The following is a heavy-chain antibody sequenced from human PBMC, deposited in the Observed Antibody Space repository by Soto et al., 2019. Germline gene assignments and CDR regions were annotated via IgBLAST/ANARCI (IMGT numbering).Heavy chain of an antibody. CDR1: GFSFSDNY. CDR2: ISSSGSTM. CDR3: ARAYDSSGYYRAPFDY. D-gene: IGHD3-22*01. Sequence: QAQLVESGGGLVKPGGSLRLSCAASGFSFSDNYMSWIRQAPGKGLEWVSYISSSGSTMYYTDSVKGRFTISRDNAKNSLYLQMSSLRAEDTAVYYCARAYDSSGYYRAPFDYWGQGTLVTVSS. J-gene: IGHJ4*02. V-gene: IGHV3-11*01.